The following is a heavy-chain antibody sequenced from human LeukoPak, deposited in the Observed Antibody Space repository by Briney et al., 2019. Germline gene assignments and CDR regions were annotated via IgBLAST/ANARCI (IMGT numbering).Heavy chain of an antibody. CDR2: IRYDGTSK. Sequence: GGPLRLSCAASGFTFSSYGVHWVRQAPGKGLEWVSFIRYDGTSKFYADSVKGRFTISRDNSKNTLYLQMNSLRAEDTAVYYCAKNGNTFDIWGQGTTVTVSS. CDR1: GFTFSSYG. D-gene: IGHD2/OR15-2a*01. J-gene: IGHJ3*02. V-gene: IGHV3-30*02. CDR3: AKNGNTFDI.